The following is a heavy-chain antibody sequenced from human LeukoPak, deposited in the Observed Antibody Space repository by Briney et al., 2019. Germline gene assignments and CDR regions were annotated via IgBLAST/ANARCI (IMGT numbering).Heavy chain of an antibody. J-gene: IGHJ4*02. CDR1: GFTFSSYA. Sequence: GGSPRLSCAASGFTFSSYAMNWVRQAPGKGLEWVSAISGSGFGTYYADSMKGRFTISRDNSKNTLYLQMNSLRTEDTALYYCAQDIRPGWTGSWIDHWGQGTPVIVTA. CDR3: AQDIRPGWTGSWIDH. CDR2: ISGSGFGT. D-gene: IGHD1-26*01. V-gene: IGHV3-23*01.